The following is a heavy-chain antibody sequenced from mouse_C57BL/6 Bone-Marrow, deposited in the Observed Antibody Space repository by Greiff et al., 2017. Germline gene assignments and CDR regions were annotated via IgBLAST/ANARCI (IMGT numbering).Heavy chain of an antibody. V-gene: IGHV1-22*01. D-gene: IGHD4-1*01. CDR2: INPNNGGT. Sequence: VQLKESGPELVKPGASVKMSCKASGYTFTDYNMHWVKQSHGKSLEWIGYINPNNGGTSYNQKFKGKATLTVNKSSSTAYMELRSLTSEDSAVYYCARPKRGRYAMDYWGQGTSVTVSS. CDR1: GYTFTDYN. CDR3: ARPKRGRYAMDY. J-gene: IGHJ4*01.